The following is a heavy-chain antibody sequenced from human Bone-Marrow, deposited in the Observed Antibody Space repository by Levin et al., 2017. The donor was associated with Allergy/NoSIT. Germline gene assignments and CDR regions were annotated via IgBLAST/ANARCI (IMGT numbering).Heavy chain of an antibody. CDR3: VRGAKSGFDF. CDR2: TYYRSKWSN. D-gene: IGHD1-26*01. Sequence: KASETLSLTCAISGDSVSTSGVAWNWIRQSPSRGLEWLGRTYYRSKWSNDYAVSVKSRITINADTSKNQFSLQLNSVTPEDTAVYYCVRGAKSGFDFWGQGTLVTVSS. V-gene: IGHV6-1*01. CDR1: GDSVSTSGVA. J-gene: IGHJ4*02.